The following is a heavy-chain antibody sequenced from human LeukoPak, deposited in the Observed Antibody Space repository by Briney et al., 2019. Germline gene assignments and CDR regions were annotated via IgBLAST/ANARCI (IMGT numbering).Heavy chain of an antibody. CDR1: GYSISSGHY. D-gene: IGHD3-10*01. CDR3: ARGALLWFGDKMEYYFDY. V-gene: IGHV4-38-2*02. CDR2: LYHSGST. Sequence: SETLSLTCTVSGYSISSGHYWGWIRQSPGKGLEWIGSLYHSGSTYYNPSLKSRVSISVDTSKNQFSLKLTSMTAADTAVYYCARGALLWFGDKMEYYFDYWAREPCSPSPQ. J-gene: IGHJ4*02.